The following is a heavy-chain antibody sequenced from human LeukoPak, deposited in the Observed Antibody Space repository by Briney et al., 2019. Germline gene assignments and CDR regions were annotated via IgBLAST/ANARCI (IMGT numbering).Heavy chain of an antibody. D-gene: IGHD3-10*01. V-gene: IGHV4-59*08. CDR1: GGSISSYY. CDR3: ARLYYYGSGSGDY. Sequence: PSETLSLTCTVSGGSISSYYWSWIRQPPGKGLEWIGYIYYSGSTNYNPSLKSRVTISVDTSKNQFSLKLGSVTAADTAVYYCARLYYYGSGSGDYWGQGTLVTVSS. J-gene: IGHJ4*02. CDR2: IYYSGST.